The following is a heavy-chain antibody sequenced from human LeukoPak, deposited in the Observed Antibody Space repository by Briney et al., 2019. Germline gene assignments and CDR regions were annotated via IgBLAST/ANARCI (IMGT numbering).Heavy chain of an antibody. J-gene: IGHJ4*02. CDR2: IYYSGST. V-gene: IGHV4-59*08. D-gene: IGHD3-22*01. Sequence: SETLSLTCTVSGGSISSYYWSWIRQPPGKGREWIGYIYYSGSTNYNPSLKSRVTISVDTSKNQFSLKLSSVTAADTAVYYCARHRFITYYYDSSGPDFDYWGQGTLVTVSS. CDR3: ARHRFITYYYDSSGPDFDY. CDR1: GGSISSYY.